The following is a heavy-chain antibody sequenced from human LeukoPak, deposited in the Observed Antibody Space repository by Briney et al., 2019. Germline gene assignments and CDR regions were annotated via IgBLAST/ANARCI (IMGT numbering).Heavy chain of an antibody. CDR3: ARVEYYYDSSGRSYWFDP. Sequence: PSETLSLTCTVSGYSISSGYYWGWIRQPPGKGLEWIGSIYHSGSTYYNPSLKSRVTISVDTSKNQFSLKLSSVTAADTAVYYCARVEYYYDSSGRSYWFDPWGQGTLVTVSS. J-gene: IGHJ5*02. CDR2: IYHSGST. D-gene: IGHD3-22*01. CDR1: GYSISSGYY. V-gene: IGHV4-38-2*02.